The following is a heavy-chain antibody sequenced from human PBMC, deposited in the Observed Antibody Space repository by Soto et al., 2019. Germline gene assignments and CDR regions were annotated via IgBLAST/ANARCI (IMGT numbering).Heavy chain of an antibody. J-gene: IGHJ6*02. CDR1: GGSISSGGYY. CDR3: ARVSYDSSGYGSGRDV. V-gene: IGHV4-31*03. Sequence: SETLSLTCTVSGGSISSGGYYWSWIRQHPGQGLEWIGYIYYSGSTYYNPSVKSRVTISVDTSKNQFSLKLSSVTAADTDVYYCARVSYDSSGYGSGRDVWGQGTTVTVSS. D-gene: IGHD3-22*01. CDR2: IYYSGST.